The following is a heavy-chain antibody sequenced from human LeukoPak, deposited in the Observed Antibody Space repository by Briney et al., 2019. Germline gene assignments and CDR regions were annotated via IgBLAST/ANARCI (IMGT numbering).Heavy chain of an antibody. J-gene: IGHJ4*02. Sequence: GASVKVSCKASGYTFTGYYMHWVRQAPGQGLEWMGWINPNSGGTNYAQKFQGRVTMTRDTSISTAYMELSRLRSDDTAVYYCARDARYSSGWYYLDYWGQGTLVTVSS. D-gene: IGHD6-19*01. CDR2: INPNSGGT. CDR1: GYTFTGYY. V-gene: IGHV1-2*02. CDR3: ARDARYSSGWYYLDY.